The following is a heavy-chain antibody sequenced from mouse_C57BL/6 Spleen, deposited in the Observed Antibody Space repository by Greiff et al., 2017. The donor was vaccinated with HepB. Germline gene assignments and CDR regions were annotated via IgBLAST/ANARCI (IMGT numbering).Heavy chain of an antibody. CDR2: IYPGDGDT. CDR1: GYAFSSSW. D-gene: IGHD3-2*01. CDR3: ATRQHGDY. Sequence: QVQLKESGPELVKPGASVKISCKASGYAFSSSWMNWVKQRPGKGLEWIGRIYPGDGDTNYNGKFKGKATLTADKSSSTAYMQLSSLTSEDSAVYFCATRQHGDYWGQGTTLTVSS. V-gene: IGHV1-82*01. J-gene: IGHJ2*01.